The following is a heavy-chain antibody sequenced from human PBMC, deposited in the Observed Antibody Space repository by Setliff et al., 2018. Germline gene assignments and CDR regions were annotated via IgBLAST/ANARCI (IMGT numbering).Heavy chain of an antibody. CDR3: AMSSWPGRPNDFDL. Sequence: ASVKVSCKASGSPFNKYDINWVRQAPGQGLEWLGRIDLYNAGTTYAEKMETKVTMTVDTSSNIGYMELRSLTSDDTGIYFCAMSSWPGRPNDFDLWGLGTEVTVSS. J-gene: IGHJ3*01. D-gene: IGHD6-6*01. CDR1: GSPFNKYD. CDR2: IDLYNAGT. V-gene: IGHV1-18*01.